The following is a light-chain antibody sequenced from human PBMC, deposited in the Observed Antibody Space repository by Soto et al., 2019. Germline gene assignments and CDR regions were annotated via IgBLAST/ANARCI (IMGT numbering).Light chain of an antibody. J-gene: IGLJ1*01. Sequence: QSVLTQPPSASGTPGQRVTISCSGSSSNIGSNTVTWYQQLPGTAPKLLIYGNSNRPSGVPDRFSGSKSGTSASLAITGLQAEDEADYYCQSFDTSLSVYVFGTGTKLTVL. CDR1: SSNIGSNT. CDR3: QSFDTSLSVYV. V-gene: IGLV1-44*01. CDR2: GNS.